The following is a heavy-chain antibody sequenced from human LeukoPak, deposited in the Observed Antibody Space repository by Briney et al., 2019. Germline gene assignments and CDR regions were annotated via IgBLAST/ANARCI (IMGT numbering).Heavy chain of an antibody. Sequence: GGSLRLSCAASGFTVSSNYMSWVRQAPGKGLEWVSVIYSGGSTYYADSVKGRFTISRDNSKNTLYLQMNSLRAEDTDVYYCARAEEDYYDSSGYSNWFDPWGQGTLVTVSS. CDR3: ARAEEDYYDSSGYSNWFDP. J-gene: IGHJ5*02. CDR1: GFTVSSNY. V-gene: IGHV3-53*01. D-gene: IGHD3-22*01. CDR2: IYSGGST.